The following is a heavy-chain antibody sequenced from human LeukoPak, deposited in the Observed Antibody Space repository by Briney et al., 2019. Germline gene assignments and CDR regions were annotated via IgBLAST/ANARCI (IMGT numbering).Heavy chain of an antibody. CDR1: DYTFTSYG. J-gene: IGHJ6*03. D-gene: IGHD2-2*01. Sequence: ASVKVSCKASDYTFTSYGISWVRQAPGQGLEWMGWISAYNGNTNYAQKLQGRVTMTTDTSTSTAYMELRSLRSDDTAVYYCARMGVGCSSTSCYGALGNYYYYYMDVWGKGTTVTVSS. CDR3: ARMGVGCSSTSCYGALGNYYYYYMDV. V-gene: IGHV1-18*01. CDR2: ISAYNGNT.